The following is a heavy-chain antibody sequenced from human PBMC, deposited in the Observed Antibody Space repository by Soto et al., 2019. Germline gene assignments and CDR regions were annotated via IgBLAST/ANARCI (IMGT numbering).Heavy chain of an antibody. Sequence: SETLSLTCTVSGDSISGGASFCSWIRQPPGKGLEWIANVYYSGSSYYNPSLKSRLTISVDTTKNQFSLQLKSMTAADTAVYYCAKLSCTSSTCYFPGWFDPLGQGTLVTVS. D-gene: IGHD2-2*01. CDR2: VYYSGSS. CDR1: GDSISGGASF. J-gene: IGHJ5*02. CDR3: AKLSCTSSTCYFPGWFDP. V-gene: IGHV4-31*03.